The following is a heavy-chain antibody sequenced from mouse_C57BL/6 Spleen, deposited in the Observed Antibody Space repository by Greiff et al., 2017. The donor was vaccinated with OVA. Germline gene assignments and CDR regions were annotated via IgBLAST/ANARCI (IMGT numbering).Heavy chain of an antibody. Sequence: EVQLVESGGGLVQSGRSLRLSCATSGFTFSDFYMEWVRQAPGKGLEWIAASRNKANDYTTEYSASVKGRFIVSRDTSQSILNLQINAQRAEDTAICYCAKQLGGYAMDDWGQGTSVTVSS. CDR3: AKQLGGYAMDD. CDR1: GFTFSDFY. J-gene: IGHJ4*01. V-gene: IGHV7-1*01. D-gene: IGHD4-1*02. CDR2: SRNKANDYTT.